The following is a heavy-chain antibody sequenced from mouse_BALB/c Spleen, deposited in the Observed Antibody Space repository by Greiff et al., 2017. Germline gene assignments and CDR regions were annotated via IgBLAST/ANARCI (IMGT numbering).Heavy chain of an antibody. CDR2: IYPSDSYT. Sequence: QVQLQQPGAELVRPGASVKLSCKASGYTFTSYWINWVKQRPGQGLEWIGNIYPSDSYTNYNQKFKDKATLTVDKSSSTAYMQLSSPTSEDSAVYYCTRSTHWYFDVWGAGTTVTVSS. J-gene: IGHJ1*01. CDR3: TRSTHWYFDV. V-gene: IGHV1-69*02. CDR1: GYTFTSYW.